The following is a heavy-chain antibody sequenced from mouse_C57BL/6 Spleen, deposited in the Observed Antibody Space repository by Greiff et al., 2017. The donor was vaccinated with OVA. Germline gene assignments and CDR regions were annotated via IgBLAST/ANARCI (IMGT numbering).Heavy chain of an antibody. J-gene: IGHJ3*01. CDR3: ARGGSSYLAWFAY. Sequence: EVQLKESGPGLVKPSQSLSLTCSVTGYSITSGYYWNWIRQFPGNKLEWMGYISYDGSNNYNPSLKNRISITRDPSKNQFFLKLNSVTTEDTATYYGARGGSSYLAWFAYWGQGTLVTVSA. V-gene: IGHV3-6*01. D-gene: IGHD1-1*01. CDR1: GYSITSGYY. CDR2: ISYDGSN.